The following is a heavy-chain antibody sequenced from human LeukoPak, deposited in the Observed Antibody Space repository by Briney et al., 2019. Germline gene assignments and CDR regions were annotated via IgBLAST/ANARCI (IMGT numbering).Heavy chain of an antibody. CDR3: ARVSSNWDTYFHY. Sequence: ASVKVSCKASGYTFTDYYIHWVRQAPGQGLEWMGWINPNRGGTNYAQKFQGRVTMTRDTSISTAYMELSGLRSDDTAVFYCARVSSNWDTYFHYWGQGSLVTVSS. CDR2: INPNRGGT. J-gene: IGHJ4*02. D-gene: IGHD7-27*01. CDR1: GYTFTDYY. V-gene: IGHV1-2*02.